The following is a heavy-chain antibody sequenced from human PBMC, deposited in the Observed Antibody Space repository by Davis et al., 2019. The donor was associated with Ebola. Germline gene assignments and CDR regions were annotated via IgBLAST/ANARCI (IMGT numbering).Heavy chain of an antibody. CDR3: ARVKGRPYATSGPVDY. D-gene: IGHD2-8*01. CDR1: GFTFSNYV. J-gene: IGHJ4*02. Sequence: GSLRLSCAASGFTFSNYVLNWVRQAPGKGLEWVAGISGSGASTYYADSVMGRFTISRDSSKNTLSLHMNSLRAEDTAVYYCARVKGRPYATSGPVDYWGQGTLVTVSS. CDR2: ISGSGAST. V-gene: IGHV3-23*01.